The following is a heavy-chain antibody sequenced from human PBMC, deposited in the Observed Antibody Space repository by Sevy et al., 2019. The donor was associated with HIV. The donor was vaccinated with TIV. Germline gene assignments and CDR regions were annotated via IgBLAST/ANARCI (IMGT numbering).Heavy chain of an antibody. CDR1: GYTFTGYY. Sequence: ASVKVSCKASGYTFTGYYMHWVRQAPGQGLEWMGWINPNSGGTNYAQKFQGRVTMTRDTSIRTAYMELSRLRSDDTAVYYCARGGHSIAADGTIAAFDIWGQGTMVTVSS. CDR3: ARGGHSIAADGTIAAFDI. J-gene: IGHJ3*02. V-gene: IGHV1-2*02. CDR2: INPNSGGT. D-gene: IGHD6-13*01.